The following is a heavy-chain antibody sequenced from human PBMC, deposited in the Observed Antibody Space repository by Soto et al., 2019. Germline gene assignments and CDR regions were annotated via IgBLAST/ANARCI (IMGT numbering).Heavy chain of an antibody. CDR1: GGSISSSSYY. V-gene: IGHV4-39*01. D-gene: IGHD6-6*01. Sequence: QLQLQESGPGLVKPSETLSLTCTVSGGSISSSSYYWGWIRQPPGKGLEWIGSIYYSGSTYYNPSLKSRVTISVDTYKNQFPLKLSSVTAADTAVYYCARQNPYSSSPHYYYGMDVWGQGTTVTVSS. J-gene: IGHJ6*02. CDR3: ARQNPYSSSPHYYYGMDV. CDR2: IYYSGST.